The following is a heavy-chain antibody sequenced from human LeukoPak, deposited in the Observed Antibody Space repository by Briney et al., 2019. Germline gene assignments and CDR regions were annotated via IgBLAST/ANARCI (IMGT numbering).Heavy chain of an antibody. CDR1: GFSFSDYY. J-gene: IGHJ4*02. CDR3: ASVLWFGGIFFDY. CDR2: MSNSGSTI. D-gene: IGHD3-10*01. Sequence: GGSLRLSCAASGFSFSDYYMSWIRQAPGEGLEWVSYMSNSGSTIYYADSVKGRFTISRDNTKNSLYLQMNSLRAEDTAMYYCASVLWFGGIFFDYWGQGTLVTVSS. V-gene: IGHV3-11*01.